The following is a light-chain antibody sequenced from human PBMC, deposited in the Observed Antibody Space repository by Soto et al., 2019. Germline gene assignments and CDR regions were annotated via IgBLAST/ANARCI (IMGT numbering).Light chain of an antibody. CDR2: EVV. J-gene: IGLJ1*01. Sequence: QSVLTQPASVSGSPGQSIAISCTGSSSDVGIYNYVSWYQQHPGKVPKLIIYEVVQRPSGVPDRFSGSKSGNTASLTVSGLQAADEADYFCKSYAGSNTYVFGSGTKVTVL. CDR1: SSDVGIYNY. CDR3: KSYAGSNTYV. V-gene: IGLV2-8*01.